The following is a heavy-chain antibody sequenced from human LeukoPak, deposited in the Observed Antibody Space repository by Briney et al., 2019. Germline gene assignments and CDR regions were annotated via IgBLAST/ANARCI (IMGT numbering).Heavy chain of an antibody. CDR3: ARSGRRSYDILTGGHRGRFDP. V-gene: IGHV4-59*01. CDR2: IYYSGST. Sequence: PSETLSLTCTVSGGSISSYYWSWIRQPPGKGLEWIGYIYYSGSTNYNPSLKSRVTISVDTSKNQLSLKLSSVTAAGTAVYYCARSGRRSYDILTGGHRGRFDPWGQGTLVTVSS. J-gene: IGHJ5*02. CDR1: GGSISSYY. D-gene: IGHD3-9*01.